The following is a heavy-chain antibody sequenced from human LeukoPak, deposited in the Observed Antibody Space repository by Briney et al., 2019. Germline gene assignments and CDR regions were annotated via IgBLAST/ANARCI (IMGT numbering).Heavy chain of an antibody. Sequence: ETLSLTCTVSGGSITSSSYYWGWIRQPPGKGLQWIGSFYYSGSTYYNPSLKSRVTIYVDTSKNQFSLKLSSVTAADTAVYYCARGRRDGYNLEYFDKWGQGTLVTVSS. CDR2: FYYSGST. CDR3: ARGRRDGYNLEYFDK. V-gene: IGHV4-39*01. CDR1: GGSITSSSYY. J-gene: IGHJ4*02. D-gene: IGHD5-24*01.